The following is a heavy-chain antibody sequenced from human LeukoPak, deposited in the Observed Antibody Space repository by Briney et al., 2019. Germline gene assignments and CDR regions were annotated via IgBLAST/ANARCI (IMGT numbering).Heavy chain of an antibody. CDR2: IYYSGST. Sequence: PSETLSLTCTVSGGSISSSSYYWGWIRQPPGKGLEWIGSIYYSGSTYYNPSLKSRVTISVDTSKNQFSLKLSSVTAADTAVYYCARHRRANYYGSGNRDAFDIWGQGTMVTVSS. J-gene: IGHJ3*02. CDR1: GGSISSSSYY. CDR3: ARHRRANYYGSGNRDAFDI. D-gene: IGHD3-10*01. V-gene: IGHV4-39*01.